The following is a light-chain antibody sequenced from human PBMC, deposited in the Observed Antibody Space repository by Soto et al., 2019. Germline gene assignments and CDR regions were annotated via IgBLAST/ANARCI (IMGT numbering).Light chain of an antibody. V-gene: IGKV3-11*01. CDR3: QQRANWPPLT. Sequence: EVVLTQSPATLSLSPGERATLSCRASRNIYNNLVWYQHTPGQAPRLLIHDASKRASGIPARFSGSGSGTDFTLTISSLEPEDFAVYYCQQRANWPPLTFGGGTKVELK. CDR1: RNIYNN. J-gene: IGKJ4*01. CDR2: DAS.